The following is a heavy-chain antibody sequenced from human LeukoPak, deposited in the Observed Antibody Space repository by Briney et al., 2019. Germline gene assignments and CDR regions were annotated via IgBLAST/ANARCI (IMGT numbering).Heavy chain of an antibody. D-gene: IGHD5/OR15-5a*01. CDR1: GFTFSTYS. V-gene: IGHV3-48*01. CDR2: ISDTSYTI. Sequence: PGGSLRLSCVASGFTFSTYSMNWVRQAPGKGLEWVSYISDTSYTIYYADSVKGRFTISRDNAKNSLYLQMSRLRAEDTAVYYCARGRLGLDYWGQGILVTVSS. CDR3: ARGRLGLDY. J-gene: IGHJ4*02.